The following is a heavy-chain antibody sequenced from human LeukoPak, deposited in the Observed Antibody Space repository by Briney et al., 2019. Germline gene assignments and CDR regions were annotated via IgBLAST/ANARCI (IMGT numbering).Heavy chain of an antibody. CDR2: IIPIFGIA. V-gene: IGHV1-69*04. J-gene: IGHJ6*02. D-gene: IGHD3-10*01. CDR1: GGTFSSYA. Sequence: ASVKVSYKASGGTFSSYAISWVRQAPGQGLEWMGRIIPIFGIANYAQKFQGRVTITADKSTSTAYMELSSLRSEDTAVYYCASTTMVRGVHYGMDVWGQGTTVTVSS. CDR3: ASTTMVRGVHYGMDV.